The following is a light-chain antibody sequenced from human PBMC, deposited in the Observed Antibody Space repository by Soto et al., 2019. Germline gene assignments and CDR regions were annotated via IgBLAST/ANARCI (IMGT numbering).Light chain of an antibody. V-gene: IGLV1-51*01. CDR2: DNT. J-gene: IGLJ2*01. Sequence: QSVLTQLPSVSAAPGQRVTISCSGSSSNIGHNYVSWYQQLPGTAPKLLIYDNTKRPSGIPDRFSGSKSGTSATLGITGLQTGDEADYFCGTWDSSLSVVLFGGGTKLTVL. CDR1: SSNIGHNY. CDR3: GTWDSSLSVVL.